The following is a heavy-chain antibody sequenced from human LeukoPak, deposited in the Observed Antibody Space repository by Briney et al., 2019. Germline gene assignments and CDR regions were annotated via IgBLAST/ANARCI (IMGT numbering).Heavy chain of an antibody. CDR2: IWYDGSNK. Sequence: PGGSLRLSCAASGFTFRSYGIHWVRQAPGKGLEWVAVIWYDGSNKYYADSVKGRFTISRDNSKNTLYLQMNSLRAEDTAVYHCARDRGSTYYGMDVWGQGTTVTVSS. V-gene: IGHV3-33*01. CDR1: GFTFRSYG. CDR3: ARDRGSTYYGMDV. J-gene: IGHJ6*02. D-gene: IGHD3-10*01.